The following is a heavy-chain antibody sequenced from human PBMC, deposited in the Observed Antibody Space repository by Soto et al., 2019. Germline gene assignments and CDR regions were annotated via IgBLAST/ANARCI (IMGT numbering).Heavy chain of an antibody. CDR2: VNFGGTT. CDR1: GGSMRNYF. V-gene: IGHV4-4*08. CDR3: ARSDYGEFDY. Sequence: TLSLTCTVSGGSMRNYFWNWIRQPPGQDLQWIAYVNFGGTTNYNPSLKSRITISVDTSRRQFSLKLTSVTAADTAVYYCARSDYGEFDYWGQG. D-gene: IGHD4-17*01. J-gene: IGHJ4*02.